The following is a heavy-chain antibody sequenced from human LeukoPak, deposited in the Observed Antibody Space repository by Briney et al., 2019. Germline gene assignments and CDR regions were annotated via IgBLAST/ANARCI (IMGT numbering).Heavy chain of an antibody. CDR3: ASSSSGYYPAFDI. Sequence: PGGSLRLSCAASGFTFSDHYMDWVRQAPGKGLEWVGRTRNKANSYTTEYAASVNGRFTISRDDSKNSLYLQMNSLKTEDTAVYYCASSSSGYYPAFDIWGQGTMVTVSS. D-gene: IGHD3-22*01. J-gene: IGHJ3*02. V-gene: IGHV3-72*01. CDR2: TRNKANSYTT. CDR1: GFTFSDHY.